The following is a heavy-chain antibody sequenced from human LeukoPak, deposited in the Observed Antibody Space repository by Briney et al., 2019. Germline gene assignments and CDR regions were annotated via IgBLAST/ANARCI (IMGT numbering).Heavy chain of an antibody. D-gene: IGHD3-10*01. V-gene: IGHV4-59*12. CDR2: IYYSGST. CDR3: ARDGSGKENWFDP. Sequence: SETLSLTCTVSGGSISSYYWSWIRQPPGKGLEWIGYIYYSGSTYYNPSLKSRVTISVDTSKNQFSLKLSSVTAADTAVYYCARDGSGKENWFDPWGQGTLVTVSS. CDR1: GGSISSYY. J-gene: IGHJ5*02.